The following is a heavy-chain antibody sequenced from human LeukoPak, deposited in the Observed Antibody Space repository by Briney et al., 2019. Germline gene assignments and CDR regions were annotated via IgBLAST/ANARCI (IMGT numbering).Heavy chain of an antibody. V-gene: IGHV3-7*01. CDR2: IKEDGSEK. D-gene: IGHD5-12*01. CDR1: GFTFSNYW. Sequence: GGSLRLSCAASGFTFSNYWMTWVRQTPGMGLEWVANIKEDGSEKYYVDSVKGRFTISRDNARNSLYLQMNSLRAEDTAMYYCARDAGNSGYGCDLWGQGTLVTVSS. J-gene: IGHJ5*02. CDR3: ARDAGNSGYGCDL.